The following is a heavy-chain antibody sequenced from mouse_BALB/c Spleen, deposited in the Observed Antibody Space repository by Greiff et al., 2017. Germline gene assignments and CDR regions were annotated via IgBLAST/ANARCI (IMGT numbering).Heavy chain of an antibody. D-gene: IGHD1-2*01. CDR1: GYSITSDYA. J-gene: IGHJ4*01. Sequence: VQLQQSGPGLVKPSQSLSLTCTVTGYSITSDYAWNWIRQFPGNKLEWMGYISYSGSTSYNPSLKSRIPITRDTSKNQFFLQLNSVTTEDTATYNCAITTATSYYAMDYWGQGTSVTVSS. CDR3: AITTATSYYAMDY. V-gene: IGHV3-2*02. CDR2: ISYSGST.